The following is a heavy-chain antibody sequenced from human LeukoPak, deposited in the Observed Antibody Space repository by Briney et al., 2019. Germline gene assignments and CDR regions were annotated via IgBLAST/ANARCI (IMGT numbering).Heavy chain of an antibody. D-gene: IGHD4-23*01. Sequence: ASVKVSCKASGYTFTGYYMHWVRQAPGQGLEWMGWINPNSGGTNYAQKFQGRVTMTRDTSISTAYMELSRLRSDDTAVYYCARVSSRWPSGNDAFDIWGQGTMVTVSS. CDR3: ARVSSRWPSGNDAFDI. V-gene: IGHV1-2*02. CDR1: GYTFTGYY. CDR2: INPNSGGT. J-gene: IGHJ3*02.